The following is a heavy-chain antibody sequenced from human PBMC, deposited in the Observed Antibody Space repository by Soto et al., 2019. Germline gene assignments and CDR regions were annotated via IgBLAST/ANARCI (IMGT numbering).Heavy chain of an antibody. CDR1: GFTFSNAW. D-gene: IGHD6-13*01. CDR2: INSKTDGGTT. J-gene: IGHJ6*02. Sequence: GGSLRLSCAASGFTFSNAWMNWVRQAPGKGLEWVGRINSKTDGGTTDYAAPVKGRFTISRDDSKNTLYLQMNSLKTEDTAVYYCTTDSRVVAAAGAYYYYYGMDVWGQGTTVTVSS. V-gene: IGHV3-15*07. CDR3: TTDSRVVAAAGAYYYYYGMDV.